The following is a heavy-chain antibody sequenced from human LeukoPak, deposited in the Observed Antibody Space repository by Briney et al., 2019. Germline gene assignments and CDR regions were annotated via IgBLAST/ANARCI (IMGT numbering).Heavy chain of an antibody. CDR1: GFTFSSYA. V-gene: IGHV3-23*01. D-gene: IGHD3-22*01. Sequence: GGSLRLSCAASGFTFSSYAMSWVRQAPGKGLEWVSAISGSGGSTYYADSVKGRFTISRDSSKNTLYLQMNSLRAEDTAVYYCAKVMGALMIVVGMDVWGQGTTVTVSS. J-gene: IGHJ6*02. CDR2: ISGSGGST. CDR3: AKVMGALMIVVGMDV.